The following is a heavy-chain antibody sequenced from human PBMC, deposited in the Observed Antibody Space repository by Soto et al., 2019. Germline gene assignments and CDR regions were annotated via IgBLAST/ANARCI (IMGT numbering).Heavy chain of an antibody. CDR1: GYTFSSYG. CDR2: ISVYNGNK. J-gene: IGHJ4*02. V-gene: IGHV1-18*01. D-gene: IGHD2-15*01. Sequence: QVQLVQSGAEVKKPGASVKVSCKASGYTFSSYGISWVRQGPGQGLEWMGWISVYNGNKMYAQKFQGGVTMTTDTSTSTAYMELRSLRSDDTAVYYCARDCSGGSCSTAYWGQGTLVTVSS. CDR3: ARDCSGGSCSTAY.